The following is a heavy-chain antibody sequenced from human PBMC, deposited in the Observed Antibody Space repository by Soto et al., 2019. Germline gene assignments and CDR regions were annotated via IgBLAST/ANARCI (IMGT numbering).Heavy chain of an antibody. CDR3: TTDSLAFYYYYGMDV. J-gene: IGHJ6*02. Sequence: GGSLRLSCAASGFTFSNAWMNWVRQAPGKGLEWVGRIKSKTDGGTTDYAAPVKGRFTISRDDSKNTLDLQMNSLKTEDTAVYYCTTDSLAFYYYYGMDVWGQGTTVTVSS. CDR2: IKSKTDGGTT. CDR1: GFTFSNAW. V-gene: IGHV3-15*07.